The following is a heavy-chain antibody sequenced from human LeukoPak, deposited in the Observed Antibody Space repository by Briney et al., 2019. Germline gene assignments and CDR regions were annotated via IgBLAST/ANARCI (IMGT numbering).Heavy chain of an antibody. Sequence: SVKVSCKASGGTFSSYAISWVRQAPGQGLEWMGGIIPIFGTANYAQKFQGRVTITADESTSTAYMELSSLRSGDTAVYYCARGLWFGELLTYYYYMDVWGKGTTVTVSS. V-gene: IGHV1-69*13. CDR2: IIPIFGTA. D-gene: IGHD3-10*01. CDR3: ARGLWFGELLTYYYYMDV. CDR1: GGTFSSYA. J-gene: IGHJ6*03.